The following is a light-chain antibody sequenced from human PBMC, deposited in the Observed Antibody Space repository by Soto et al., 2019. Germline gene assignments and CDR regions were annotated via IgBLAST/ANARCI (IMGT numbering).Light chain of an antibody. CDR3: QQYNNWPTWT. CDR1: QSVSSN. CDR2: GAS. V-gene: IGKV3-15*01. Sequence: EIVMTQSPATLSVSPGERATLSCRASQSVSSNLAWYQQKPGQAPRLLIYGASTRATGIPARFSGSGSGTEFTLTISSQQSEDFAVYYCQQYNNWPTWTFGQGTKVDIK. J-gene: IGKJ1*01.